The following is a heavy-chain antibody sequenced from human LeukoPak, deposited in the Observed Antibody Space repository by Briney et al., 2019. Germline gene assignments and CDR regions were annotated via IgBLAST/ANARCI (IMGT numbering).Heavy chain of an antibody. CDR2: IIPIFGTA. J-gene: IGHJ4*02. CDR3: ARGPYDYVWGSYRLFDY. V-gene: IGHV1-69*05. D-gene: IGHD3-16*02. CDR1: GGTFSSYA. Sequence: SVKVSCKASGGTFSSYAISWVRQAPGQGLEWMGGIIPIFGTANYAQKFQGRATITTDESTSTAYMELSSLRSEDTAVYYCARGPYDYVWGSYRLFDYWGQGTLVTVSS.